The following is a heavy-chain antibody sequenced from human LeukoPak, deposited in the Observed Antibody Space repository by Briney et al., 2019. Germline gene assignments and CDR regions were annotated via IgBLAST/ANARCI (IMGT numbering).Heavy chain of an antibody. CDR3: ARHVDSSSWSPIEYFDC. D-gene: IGHD6-13*01. CDR1: GGSISSYY. J-gene: IGHJ4*02. V-gene: IGHV4-59*08. Sequence: PSETLSLTCTVSGGSISSYYWNWIRQAPGKGLEWIGYIYYSGSTNYNPSLKSRVTISVDTSKNQFSLKLSSVTAADTAIYYCARHVDSSSWSPIEYFDCWGQGTLVTVSS. CDR2: IYYSGST.